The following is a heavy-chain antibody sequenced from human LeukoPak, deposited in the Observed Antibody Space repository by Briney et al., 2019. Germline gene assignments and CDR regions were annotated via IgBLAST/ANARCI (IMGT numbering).Heavy chain of an antibody. D-gene: IGHD3-9*01. J-gene: IGHJ4*02. CDR2: IYSGGST. V-gene: IGHV3-53*01. CDR1: GFTASSKY. CDR3: ARDRSGYDILTGYPGLDY. Sequence: GGSLRLSCAASGFTASSKYMSWVRQAPGKGLEWVSVIYSGGSTYYADSVKGRFTISRDNAKNSLYLQMNSLRAEDTAVYYCARDRSGYDILTGYPGLDYWGQGTLVTVSS.